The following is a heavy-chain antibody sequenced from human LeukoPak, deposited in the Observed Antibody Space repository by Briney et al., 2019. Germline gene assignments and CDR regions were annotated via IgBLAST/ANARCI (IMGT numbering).Heavy chain of an antibody. V-gene: IGHV3-30*02. CDR2: IRYDGSNK. D-gene: IGHD6-6*01. Sequence: GGSLRLSCAASGFTFSSYGMHWVRQAPGKGLEWVAFIRYDGSNKYYADSVKGRFTISRDNSKNTLYLQMNSLRAEDTAVYYCAREAARRGPVDYWGQGTLVTVSS. J-gene: IGHJ4*02. CDR3: AREAARRGPVDY. CDR1: GFTFSSYG.